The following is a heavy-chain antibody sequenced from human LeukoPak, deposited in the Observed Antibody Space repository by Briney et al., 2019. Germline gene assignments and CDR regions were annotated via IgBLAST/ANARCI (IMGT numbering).Heavy chain of an antibody. CDR1: GYTFTSYV. CDR2: MNPNSGNT. Sequence: ASVNVSCKASGYTFTSYVINWVRQATGQGREWMGWMNPNSGNTGYAQKFQGRVTMTRNTSISTAYMELSSLRSEDTAVYYCAADLYSSSSSYYYYMDVWGKGTTVTVSS. CDR3: AADLYSSSSSYYYYMDV. V-gene: IGHV1-8*01. D-gene: IGHD6-6*01. J-gene: IGHJ6*03.